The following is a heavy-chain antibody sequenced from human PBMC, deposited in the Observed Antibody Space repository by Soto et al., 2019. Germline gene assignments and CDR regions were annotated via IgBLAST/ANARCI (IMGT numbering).Heavy chain of an antibody. J-gene: IGHJ4*02. V-gene: IGHV1-18*01. CDR3: ARGRYGDY. Sequence: QVHLVQSGAEVKKPGASVKVSCKGSGYGFTTYGITWVRQAPGQGLEWMAWISAHNGNTNYAQKLQGRVTVTRDTSTSTAYMELRSLRSGDTAVDYCARGRYGDYWGQGALVTVSS. D-gene: IGHD1-1*01. CDR2: ISAHNGNT. CDR1: GYGFTTYG.